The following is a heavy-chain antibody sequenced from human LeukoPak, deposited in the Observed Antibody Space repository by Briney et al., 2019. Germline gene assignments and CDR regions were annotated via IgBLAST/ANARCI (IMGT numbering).Heavy chain of an antibody. D-gene: IGHD3-10*01. V-gene: IGHV4-34*01. CDR3: ARHQTHGSGSFDP. CDR1: GGSISSYY. J-gene: IGHJ5*02. CDR2: INHSGST. Sequence: SETLSLTCTVSGGSISSYYWSWIRQPPGKGLEWIGEINHSGSTNYNPSLKSRVTISVDTSKNQFSLKLSSVTAADTAVYYCARHQTHGSGSFDPWGQGTLVTVSS.